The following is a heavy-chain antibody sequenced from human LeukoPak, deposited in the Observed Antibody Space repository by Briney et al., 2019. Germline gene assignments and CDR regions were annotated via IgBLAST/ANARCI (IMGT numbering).Heavy chain of an antibody. CDR3: ATRVVVAARVYYYGMDV. V-gene: IGHV1-24*01. D-gene: IGHD2-15*01. Sequence: ASVKVSCKVSTYTLSELSMHWVRQAPGKGLEWMGGFDPEDGETIYAQKFQGRVTMTEDTSTDTAYMELSSLRSEDTAVYYCATRVVVAARVYYYGMDVWGQGTTVTVSS. CDR2: FDPEDGET. J-gene: IGHJ6*02. CDR1: TYTLSELS.